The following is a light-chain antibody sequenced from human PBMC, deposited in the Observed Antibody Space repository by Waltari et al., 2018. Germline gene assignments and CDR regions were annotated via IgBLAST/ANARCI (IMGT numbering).Light chain of an antibody. Sequence: SYELTQAPSVSVSPGQTARTTCSGDALPQKYAYWNQQKSGQAPVLVIYEDSKRPSGIPERFSGSSSGTMATLTISGAQVEDEADYYCYSTDSSGNHYVFGTGTKVTVL. CDR2: EDS. CDR3: YSTDSSGNHYV. CDR1: ALPQKY. V-gene: IGLV3-10*01. J-gene: IGLJ1*01.